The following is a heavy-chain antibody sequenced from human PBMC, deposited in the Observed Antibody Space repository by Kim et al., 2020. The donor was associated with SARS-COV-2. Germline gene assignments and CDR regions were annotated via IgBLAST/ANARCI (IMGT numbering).Heavy chain of an antibody. D-gene: IGHD1-1*01. Sequence: SYAQKFQGRVTMTRDTSTSTVYMELSSLRSEDTAVYYCARGSRNGWFDPWGQGTLVTVSS. CDR3: ARGSRNGWFDP. J-gene: IGHJ5*02. V-gene: IGHV1-46*01.